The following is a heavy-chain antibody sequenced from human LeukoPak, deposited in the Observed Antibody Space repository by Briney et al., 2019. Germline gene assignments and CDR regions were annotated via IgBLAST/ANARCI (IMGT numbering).Heavy chain of an antibody. V-gene: IGHV4-4*02. J-gene: IGHJ4*02. CDR3: ARANSGYSYDYCDS. D-gene: IGHD5-18*01. CDR2: TYHSGST. Sequence: PSGTLSLTCAVSGGSISSVNWWIWVRQTPGKGLEWIGETYHSGSTNYNPSLKSRVTISVDKSKNQFSLNLTSVTAADTAVYYCARANSGYSYDYCDSWGQGTLVTVSS. CDR1: GGSISSVNW.